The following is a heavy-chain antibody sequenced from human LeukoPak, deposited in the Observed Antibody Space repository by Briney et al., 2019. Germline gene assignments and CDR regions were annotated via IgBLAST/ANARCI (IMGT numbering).Heavy chain of an antibody. V-gene: IGHV1-2*06. CDR1: GYTFTGYY. CDR2: INPNSGGT. D-gene: IGHD6-6*01. Sequence: ASVKVSCKASGYTFTGYYMHWVRQAPGQGLEWMGRINPNSGGTNYAQKFQGRVTMTRDTSISTAYMELSRLRSDDTAVYYCARDSSSSRRAFEIWGQGTMVTVSS. CDR3: ARDSSSSRRAFEI. J-gene: IGHJ3*02.